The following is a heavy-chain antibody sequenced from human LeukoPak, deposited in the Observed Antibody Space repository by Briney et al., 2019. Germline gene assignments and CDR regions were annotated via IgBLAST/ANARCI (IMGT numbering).Heavy chain of an antibody. J-gene: IGHJ3*01. CDR1: GFTFSNYA. Sequence: GGSLRLSCAASGFTFSNYAMSWVRQAPGRGLEWVSAISDGGAGTYYADSVKGRFTISRDNSKNTMYLQLNSLRAEDTALYYCAKRRTERAFDVWGQGTMVTVSS. CDR3: AKRRTERAFDV. CDR2: ISDGGAGT. V-gene: IGHV3-23*01. D-gene: IGHD1-14*01.